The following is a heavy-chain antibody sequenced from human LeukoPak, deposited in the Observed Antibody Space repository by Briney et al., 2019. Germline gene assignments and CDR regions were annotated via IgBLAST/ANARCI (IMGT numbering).Heavy chain of an antibody. CDR1: GFTFSNYG. CDR2: ISYDGSNK. D-gene: IGHD3-10*01. J-gene: IGHJ4*02. CDR3: ATPYGDMVRGVIVY. V-gene: IGHV3-30*03. Sequence: GGSLRLSCAASGFTFSNYGMHWVRQVPGKGLEWVAVISYDGSNKYYADSVKGRFTISRDNSKNTLYLQMNSLRAEDTAVYYCATPYGDMVRGVIVYWGQGTLVTVSS.